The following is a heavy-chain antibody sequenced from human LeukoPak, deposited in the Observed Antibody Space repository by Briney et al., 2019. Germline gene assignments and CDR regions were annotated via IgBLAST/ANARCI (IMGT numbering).Heavy chain of an antibody. J-gene: IGHJ4*02. CDR2: ISAYNGNT. V-gene: IGHV1-18*01. CDR3: ARAYYHDTSSYQGFDF. CDR1: GYTFSSHG. Sequence: GASVKASCKASGYTFSSHGYTWVRQAPGQGLEWMGWISAYNGNTDYAQKFQGRVTMTTDTSTSTAYMELRSLRSDDTAVYFCARAYYHDTSSYQGFDFWGQGTLVTVSS. D-gene: IGHD3-22*01.